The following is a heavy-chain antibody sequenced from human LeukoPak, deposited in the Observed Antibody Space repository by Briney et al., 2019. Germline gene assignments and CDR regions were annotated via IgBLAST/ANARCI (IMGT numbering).Heavy chain of an antibody. D-gene: IGHD3-3*01. CDR2: ISSSSSTI. CDR3: AGLSLTIFGVVIPDDAFDI. Sequence: GGSLRLSCAASGFTFCSYSMNWVRQAPGKGLEWVSYISSSSSTIYYADSVKGRFTISRDNAKNSLYLQMNSLRAEDTAVYYCAGLSLTIFGVVIPDDAFDIWGQGTMVTVSS. J-gene: IGHJ3*02. CDR1: GFTFCSYS. V-gene: IGHV3-48*01.